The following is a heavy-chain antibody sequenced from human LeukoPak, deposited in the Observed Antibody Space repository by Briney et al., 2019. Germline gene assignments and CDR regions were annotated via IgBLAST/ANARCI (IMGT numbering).Heavy chain of an antibody. CDR1: GDSISNHY. Sequence: SETLSLTCTVSGDSISNHYWSWIRQPPGKGLEWVGFISYTDNTHYNPSLKSRVTMSFDTSKNQFSLKLTSVTAADTAVYYCARHPFNYPFDYWGQGTLVTVAS. CDR3: ARHPFNYPFDY. J-gene: IGHJ4*02. V-gene: IGHV4-59*08. D-gene: IGHD5-24*01. CDR2: ISYTDNT.